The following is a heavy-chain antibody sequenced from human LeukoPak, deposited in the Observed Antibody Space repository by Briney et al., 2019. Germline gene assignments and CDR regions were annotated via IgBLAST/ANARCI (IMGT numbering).Heavy chain of an antibody. Sequence: SETLSLTCSVSGGSLTFYYWTRIRQPPGKGLETIGYIYYSGSTNYNPSLCSRVTISLDTSKNHFALKLTSVTAADTAMYYCARGAAAGSGIPFYFDFWGQGALVAVSS. J-gene: IGHJ4*02. CDR2: IYYSGST. CDR3: ARGAAAGSGIPFYFDF. D-gene: IGHD6-13*01. CDR1: GGSLTFYY. V-gene: IGHV4-59*01.